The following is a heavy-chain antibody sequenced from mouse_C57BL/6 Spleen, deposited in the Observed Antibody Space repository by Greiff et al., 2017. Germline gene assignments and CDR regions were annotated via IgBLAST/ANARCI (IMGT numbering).Heavy chain of an antibody. V-gene: IGHV10-3*01. Sequence: EVQGVESGGGLVPPKGSLKLSCAASGFTFNTYAMHWVRQAPGKGLEWVARIRSKSSNYATYYADSVKDRVTISRDDSQSMLYLQMNNLKTEDTAMYYCVRGAYYYGSSYGYFDVWGTGTTVTVSS. J-gene: IGHJ1*03. CDR3: VRGAYYYGSSYGYFDV. CDR1: GFTFNTYA. CDR2: IRSKSSNYAT. D-gene: IGHD1-1*01.